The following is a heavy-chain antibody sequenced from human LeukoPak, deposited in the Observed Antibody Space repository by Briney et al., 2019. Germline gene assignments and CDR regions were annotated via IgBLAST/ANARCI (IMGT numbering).Heavy chain of an antibody. CDR3: ARGGEIQLWALDY. V-gene: IGHV3-53*01. D-gene: IGHD5-18*01. CDR2: IYSGGST. CDR1: GFTVSSNY. Sequence: GGSLRLSCAASGFTVSSNYMSWFRQAPGKGLEWVSVIYSGGSTYYAGSVKGRFTISRDNSKNTLYLQMNSLRAEDTAVYYCARGGEIQLWALDYWGQGTLVTVSS. J-gene: IGHJ4*02.